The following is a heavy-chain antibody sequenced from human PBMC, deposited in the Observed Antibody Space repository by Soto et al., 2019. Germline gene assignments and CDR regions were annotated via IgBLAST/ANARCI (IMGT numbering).Heavy chain of an antibody. CDR2: MNPNSGNT. D-gene: IGHD6-13*01. J-gene: IGHJ4*02. Sequence: ASVKVSCKAAGYTFTSYDINWVRQATGQGLEWMGWMNPNSGNTGDAQKCQGRVTMTTNTSISTAYMELSSLRSEDTAVYYCARGRRSSSFGYWGQGTLVTVSS. CDR1: GYTFTSYD. V-gene: IGHV1-8*01. CDR3: ARGRRSSSFGY.